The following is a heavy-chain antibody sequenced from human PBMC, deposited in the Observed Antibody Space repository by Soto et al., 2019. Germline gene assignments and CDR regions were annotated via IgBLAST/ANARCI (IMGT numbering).Heavy chain of an antibody. D-gene: IGHD3-22*01. CDR1: GGSVSNGDYY. Sequence: QVQLQESGPGLVKPSQTLSVTCTVSGGSVSNGDYYWSWIRQPPGKGLEWIGYIYYSGSTYYNPSLNRRVPVSFDTSEKLCPLKLFSVTDADTAMYYCATESSGSSPLHFDFWGQGTLVTVSS. V-gene: IGHV4-30-4*01. CDR2: IYYSGST. CDR3: ATESSGSSPLHFDF. J-gene: IGHJ4*02.